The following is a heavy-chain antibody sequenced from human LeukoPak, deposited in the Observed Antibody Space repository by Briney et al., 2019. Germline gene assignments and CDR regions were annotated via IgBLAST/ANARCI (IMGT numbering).Heavy chain of an antibody. D-gene: IGHD1-26*01. Sequence: GASVKVSCKASGGTFSSYAISWVRQAPGQGLEWMGGIIPIFGTANYAQKFQGRVTITADESTSTAYMELSSLRSEDTAVYYCARGLIVGATSYAFDIWGQGTMATVSS. CDR1: GGTFSSYA. V-gene: IGHV1-69*13. J-gene: IGHJ3*02. CDR2: IIPIFGTA. CDR3: ARGLIVGATSYAFDI.